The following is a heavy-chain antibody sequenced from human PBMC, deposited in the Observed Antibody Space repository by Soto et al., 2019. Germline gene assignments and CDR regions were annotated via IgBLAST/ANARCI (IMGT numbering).Heavy chain of an antibody. CDR2: INHSGST. J-gene: IGHJ6*02. V-gene: IGHV4-34*01. Sequence: SETLSLTCAVYGGSFSGYYWSWIRQPPGKGLEWIGEINHSGSTNYNPSLKSQVTISVDTSKNQFSLKLSSVTAADTAVYYCARERRLVIIGEYYYYGMDVWGQGTTVTVSS. CDR1: GGSFSGYY. D-gene: IGHD3-9*01. CDR3: ARERRLVIIGEYYYYGMDV.